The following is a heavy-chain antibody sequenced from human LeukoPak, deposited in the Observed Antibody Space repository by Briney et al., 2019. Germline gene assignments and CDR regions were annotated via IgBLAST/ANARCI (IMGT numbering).Heavy chain of an antibody. D-gene: IGHD2-15*01. CDR3: ARVFQETSGVAAYGY. CDR1: GFTFSSYS. Sequence: GGSLRLSCAASGFTFSSYSMNWVRQAPGKGLEWVSSISSSSSYIYYADSVKGRFTISRDNAKKSLYLQMNSLRAEDTAVYYCARVFQETSGVAAYGYWGQGTLVTVSS. J-gene: IGHJ4*02. V-gene: IGHV3-21*01. CDR2: ISSSSSYI.